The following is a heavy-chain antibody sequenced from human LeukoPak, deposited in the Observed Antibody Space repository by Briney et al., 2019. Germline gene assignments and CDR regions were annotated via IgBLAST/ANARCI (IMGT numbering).Heavy chain of an antibody. J-gene: IGHJ5*02. D-gene: IGHD3-10*01. V-gene: IGHV4-59*08. CDR2: IYYSGST. CDR3: ARNPTTVLWPTRLNWFDP. CDR1: GGSISSYY. Sequence: ASETLSLTCTVSGGSISSYYWSWIRQPPWKGLEWIVYIYYSGSTNYNPSLKSRVTISVDTSKNQFSLKLSSVTAADTAVYYCARNPTTVLWPTRLNWFDPWGQGTLVTVSS.